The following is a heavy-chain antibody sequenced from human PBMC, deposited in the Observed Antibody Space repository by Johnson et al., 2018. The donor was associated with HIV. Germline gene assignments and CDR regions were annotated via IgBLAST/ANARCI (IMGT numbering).Heavy chain of an antibody. CDR1: GFTFSDYY. D-gene: IGHD2-8*02. V-gene: IGHV3-11*04. Sequence: QVQLVESGGGVVQPGRSLRLTCAASGFTFSDYYMSWFRQAPGKGLEWVSYISSSGSTIYYADSVKGRFTISRDNAKNSLYVQMNSLRGEDTAVYYCARDEGYCTGGVCSDAFDMWGRGTMVTVSS. CDR2: ISSSGSTI. CDR3: ARDEGYCTGGVCSDAFDM. J-gene: IGHJ3*02.